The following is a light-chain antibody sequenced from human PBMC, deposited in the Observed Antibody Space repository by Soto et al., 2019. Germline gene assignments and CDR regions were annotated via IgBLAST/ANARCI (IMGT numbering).Light chain of an antibody. Sequence: QSVLTQPPSVSAAPGQKVTISCSGSSSNIGGNSVSWYQQLPGTAPKLLIYDDNKRPSGIPDRFSGSKSGTSASLAISGLQSEDEADYFCATWDVSLSGWVFGGGTKLTVL. V-gene: IGLV1-51*01. CDR2: DDN. CDR1: SSNIGGNS. CDR3: ATWDVSLSGWV. J-gene: IGLJ3*02.